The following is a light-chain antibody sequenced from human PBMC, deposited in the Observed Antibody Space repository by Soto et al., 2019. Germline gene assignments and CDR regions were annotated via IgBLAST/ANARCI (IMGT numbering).Light chain of an antibody. CDR1: QSVSGW. CDR3: LQSYRTPLT. V-gene: IGKV1-5*01. CDR2: DAS. Sequence: DIQLTQSPSTLSASVGETVTVTCRASQSVSGWLAWYQQKPGKAPKLLIYDASGLESGVPSRFSGSGSGTEFTLTISSLQPDDFATYYCLQSYRTPLTFGGGTKVDI. J-gene: IGKJ4*01.